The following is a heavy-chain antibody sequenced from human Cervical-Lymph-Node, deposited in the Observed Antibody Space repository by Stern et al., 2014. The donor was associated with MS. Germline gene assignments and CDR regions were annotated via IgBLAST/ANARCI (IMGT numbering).Heavy chain of an antibody. D-gene: IGHD5-24*01. J-gene: IGHJ3*02. CDR3: ARGLMGHDVFDI. Sequence: VQLGESGAEVKKPGASVKVSCRTSGYTFTANYMHWVRQAPGQGLEWMGRISPNSGDTNYAQKFQGRFTMTGDTSISTAYIELSRLRPDDTAVYYCARGLMGHDVFDIWGQGTMVTVSS. CDR2: ISPNSGDT. CDR1: GYTFTANY. V-gene: IGHV1-2*06.